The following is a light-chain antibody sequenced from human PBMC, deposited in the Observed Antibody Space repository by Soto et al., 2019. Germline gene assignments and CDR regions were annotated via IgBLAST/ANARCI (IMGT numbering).Light chain of an antibody. Sequence: DIQMTQSPSSLSASVGDRITITCRASQNIINYLNWYQQKPGKAPKLLIYAASSLQSGVPSRFSGSGSGTDFTLTISSLQPEDFATYYCQQSYSTPLTFGPGTKVDIK. CDR1: QNIINY. J-gene: IGKJ3*01. V-gene: IGKV1-39*01. CDR2: AAS. CDR3: QQSYSTPLT.